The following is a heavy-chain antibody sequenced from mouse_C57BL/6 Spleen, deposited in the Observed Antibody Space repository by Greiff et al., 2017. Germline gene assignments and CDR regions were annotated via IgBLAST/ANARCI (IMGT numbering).Heavy chain of an antibody. CDR1: GYTFTSYW. CDR3: ARESTSTLWWFAY. D-gene: IGHD1-1*02. J-gene: IGHJ3*01. CDR2: IYPGSGST. Sequence: QVQLQQPGAELVKPGASVKMSCKASGYTFTSYWITWVKQRPGQGLEWIGDIYPGSGSTNYNQKFKSKATLTVDTSSSTAYMQLSSLTSEDSAVYYCARESTSTLWWFAYWGQGTLVTVSA. V-gene: IGHV1-55*01.